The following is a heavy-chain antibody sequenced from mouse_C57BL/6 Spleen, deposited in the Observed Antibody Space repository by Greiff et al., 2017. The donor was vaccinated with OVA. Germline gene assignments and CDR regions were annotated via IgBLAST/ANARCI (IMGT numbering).Heavy chain of an antibody. CDR2: IYPSDSET. Sequence: VQLQQPGAELVRPGSSVKLSCKASGYTFTSYWMDWVKQRPGQGLEWIGNIYPSDSETHYNQKFKDKATLTVDKSSSTAYMQLSSLTSEDSAVYYCARSEVGLRDYWGQGTSVTVSS. J-gene: IGHJ4*01. V-gene: IGHV1-61*01. CDR1: GYTFTSYW. CDR3: ARSEVGLRDY.